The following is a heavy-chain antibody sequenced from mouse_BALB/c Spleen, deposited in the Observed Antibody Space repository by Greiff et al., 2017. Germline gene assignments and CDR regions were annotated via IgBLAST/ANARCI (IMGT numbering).Heavy chain of an antibody. CDR1: GFTFSSFG. J-gene: IGHJ1*01. V-gene: IGHV5-17*02. CDR3: ARAGTVRGYFDV. Sequence: EVQRVESGGGLVQPGGSRKLSCAASGFTFSSFGMHWVRQAPEKGLEWVAYISSGSSTIYYADTVKGRFTISRDNPKNTLFLQMTSLRSEDTAMYYCARAGTVRGYFDVWGAGTTVTVSS. CDR2: ISSGSSTI. D-gene: IGHD1-1*01.